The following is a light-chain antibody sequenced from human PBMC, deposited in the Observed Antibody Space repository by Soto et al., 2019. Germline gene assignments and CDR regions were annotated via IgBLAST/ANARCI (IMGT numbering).Light chain of an antibody. J-gene: IGKJ4*01. V-gene: IGKV1-39*01. Sequence: DIQMTQSPSSLSASVGDRVTITCRASQYIYNYLSWYQQKPGKAPKLLIYDASSLQSGVPPRFSGSGSGTDFTLSNNSLQPEDFATYYWQQTYSTPLTFVGGTKVEIK. CDR1: QYIYNY. CDR2: DAS. CDR3: QQTYSTPLT.